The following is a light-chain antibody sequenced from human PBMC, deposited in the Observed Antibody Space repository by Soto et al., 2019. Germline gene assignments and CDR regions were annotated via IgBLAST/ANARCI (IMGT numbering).Light chain of an antibody. V-gene: IGKV1-5*01. CDR2: YAS. J-gene: IGKJ5*01. CDR1: QSLCNW. Sequence: DIQMTQSPSTLSASVGDRVTIXCRASQSLCNWIAWYQQTTGQAPKGLIYYASILESGVTSRFSGSGYGTHFSLTISSLQPDDFATYQCHYYSAVWTFGQGTRLEIK. CDR3: HYYSAVWT.